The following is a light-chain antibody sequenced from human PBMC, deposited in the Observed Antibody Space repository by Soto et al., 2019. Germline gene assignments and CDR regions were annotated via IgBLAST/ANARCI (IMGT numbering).Light chain of an antibody. J-gene: IGKJ5*01. Sequence: EIVMTQSPGTLSLSPGEAATLSCRASQSVSGSYLAWYQQKPGQAPRLVIYDASSRATGIPDRFSGSGSGTDFTLTISRLEPEDFAVYYCQQYGNSPFTFGQGTRLEIK. CDR2: DAS. CDR3: QQYGNSPFT. CDR1: QSVSGSY. V-gene: IGKV3-20*01.